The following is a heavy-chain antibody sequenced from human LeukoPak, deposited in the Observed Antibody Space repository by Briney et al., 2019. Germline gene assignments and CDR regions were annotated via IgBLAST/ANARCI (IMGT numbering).Heavy chain of an antibody. CDR3: ASPHCSGGSCYLSEYFQH. J-gene: IGHJ1*01. D-gene: IGHD2-15*01. Sequence: SVKVSCKASGGTFSSYAISWLRQAPGQGLEWMGGIIPIFGTANYAQKFQGRVTITTDESTSTAYMELSSLRSEDTAVYYCASPHCSGGSCYLSEYFQHWGQGTLVTVSS. V-gene: IGHV1-69*05. CDR2: IIPIFGTA. CDR1: GGTFSSYA.